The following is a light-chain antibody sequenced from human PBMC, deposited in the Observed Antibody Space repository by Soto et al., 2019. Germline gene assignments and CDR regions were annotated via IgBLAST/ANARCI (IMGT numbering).Light chain of an antibody. CDR1: QSVSSN. CDR2: GAS. Sequence: EIVMTQSPATLSVSPGERATLSCRASQSVSSNLAWYQQKPGQAPRLLIYGASTRATGIPDRFSGSGSGTDFTLTISRLEPEDFGVYYCQQYNNWPHTFGQGTKVDIK. V-gene: IGKV3D-15*01. J-gene: IGKJ2*01. CDR3: QQYNNWPHT.